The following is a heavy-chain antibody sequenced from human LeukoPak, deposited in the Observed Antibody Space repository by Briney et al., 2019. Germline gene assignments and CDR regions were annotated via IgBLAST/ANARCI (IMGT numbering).Heavy chain of an antibody. J-gene: IGHJ5*02. V-gene: IGHV1-46*01. CDR3: VRGWWGTDYGWTNWFDP. CDR2: INPSDGST. Sequence: ASVKVSCKASGYTXTSYYMNGVRQAPGQGLESMGKINPSDGSTDFAQNFQGRVTMTRDTSTSTVYMELSSLRSEDTAVYYCVRGWWGTDYGWTNWFDPWGQGTLVTVSS. CDR1: GYTXTSYY. D-gene: IGHD4-17*01.